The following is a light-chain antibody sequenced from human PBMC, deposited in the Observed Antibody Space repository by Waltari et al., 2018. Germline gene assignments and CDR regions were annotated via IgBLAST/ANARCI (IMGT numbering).Light chain of an antibody. CDR3: ATWDDSLNGWV. CDR2: KDY. Sequence: QSVLTQPPSASGAPGQEVSISCSGGSTTITNYVFWYQQFPGTAPKLIVYKDYEPPSGVPDRFSASKSGTSASLAISGLRSDDEADYYCATWDDSLNGWVFGGGTKLTVL. CDR1: STTITNY. J-gene: IGLJ3*02. V-gene: IGLV1-47*01.